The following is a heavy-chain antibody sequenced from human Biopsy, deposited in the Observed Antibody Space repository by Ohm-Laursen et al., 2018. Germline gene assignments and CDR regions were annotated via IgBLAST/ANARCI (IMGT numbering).Heavy chain of an antibody. D-gene: IGHD6-25*01. Sequence: EASVKVSCKPSGYKFTSYGMSWVRQAPGQGFEWMGRISGYNGNTNYAQKFQGRITMTIDAATSTGYKDLRSLKSDDTAVYYCARIAAAAWDDYWGQGTLVTVSS. CDR3: ARIAAAAWDDY. J-gene: IGHJ4*02. CDR1: GYKFTSYG. V-gene: IGHV1-18*01. CDR2: ISGYNGNT.